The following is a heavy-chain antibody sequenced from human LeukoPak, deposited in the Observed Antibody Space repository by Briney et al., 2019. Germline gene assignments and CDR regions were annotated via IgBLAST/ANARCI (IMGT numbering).Heavy chain of an antibody. CDR1: GGSISSYY. CDR2: IYYSGST. J-gene: IGHJ4*02. Sequence: SETLSLTCTVSGGSISSYYWSWIRQPPGKGLEWIGYIYYSGSTNYHPSLKSRVTISVDTSKNQFSLKLSSVTAADTAVYYCARHDDFWSGLDYWGQGTLVTVSS. D-gene: IGHD3-3*01. V-gene: IGHV4-59*08. CDR3: ARHDDFWSGLDY.